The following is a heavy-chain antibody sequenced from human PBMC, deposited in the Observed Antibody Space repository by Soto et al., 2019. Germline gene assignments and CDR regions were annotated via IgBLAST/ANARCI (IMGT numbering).Heavy chain of an antibody. CDR3: AKVLSLPPLTGYYHYYYYYGMDV. J-gene: IGHJ6*02. Sequence: PGGSLRLSCAASGFTFSSYGMHWVRQAPGKGLEWVAVISYDGSNKYYADSVKGRFTISRDNSKNTLYLQMNSLRAEDTAVYYCAKVLSLPPLTGYYHYYYYYGMDVWGQGTTVTVSS. CDR1: GFTFSSYG. CDR2: ISYDGSNK. D-gene: IGHD3-9*01. V-gene: IGHV3-30*18.